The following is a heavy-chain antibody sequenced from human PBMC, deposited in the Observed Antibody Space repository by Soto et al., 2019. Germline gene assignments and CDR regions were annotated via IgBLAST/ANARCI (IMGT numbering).Heavy chain of an antibody. CDR1: GDSMKSHDYY. CDR2: IHNSGST. J-gene: IGHJ3*02. Sequence: PSETLSLTCTVSGDSMKSHDYYRSWIRQPPGKGPEWIGYIHNSGSTSYNPSLKSRLTISSDMSKNNFSLRLNSVTAADTALYFCARGEVRGPFDIWGQGTKVTVSS. CDR3: ARGEVRGPFDI. V-gene: IGHV4-30-4*01. D-gene: IGHD3-10*01.